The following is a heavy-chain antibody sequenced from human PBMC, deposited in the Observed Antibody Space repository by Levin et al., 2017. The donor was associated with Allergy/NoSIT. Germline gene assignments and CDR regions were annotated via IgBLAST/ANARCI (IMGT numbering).Heavy chain of an antibody. CDR3: ASDGSYDTLDI. D-gene: IGHD6-6*01. CDR1: GFTFSGYT. V-gene: IGHV3-21*01. Sequence: SCAASGFTFSGYTLNWVRQAPGKGLEWVSSISSRSTYIYYADSLKGRFTISRDDAKNSLSLQMNSLRVEDTAVYYCASDGSYDTLDIWGQGTMVTVSS. J-gene: IGHJ3*02. CDR2: ISSRSTYI.